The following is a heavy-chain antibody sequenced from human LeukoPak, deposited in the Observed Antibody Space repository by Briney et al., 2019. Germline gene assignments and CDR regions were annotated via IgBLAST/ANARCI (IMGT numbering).Heavy chain of an antibody. V-gene: IGHV3-7*03. CDR3: ATDCSRSTAYNRFKF. Sequence: GGSLRLSRAASGFIFSDHWMSWVRQAPGKGLEWVANIKCDGSEKNSAESVKGRFTISRDNARNSLYLQMNSLRVEDAAVYYCATDCSRSTAYNRFKFWGQGTLVTVSS. D-gene: IGHD2-2*01. CDR2: IKCDGSEK. CDR1: GFIFSDHW. J-gene: IGHJ4*02.